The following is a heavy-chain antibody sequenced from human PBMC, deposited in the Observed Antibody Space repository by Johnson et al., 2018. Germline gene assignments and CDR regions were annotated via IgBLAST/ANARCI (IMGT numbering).Heavy chain of an antibody. CDR2: ISSSSSYI. J-gene: IGHJ3*02. Sequence: VQLVQSGGGLVQPGRSLRLSCAASGFTFDDYAMHWVRQAPGKGLEWVSSISSSSSYIYYADSVKGRFTISRDNAKNSLYLQMNSLRAEGTAVYYCARDHPGGCSCGTCSEVNAFDIWGQGTMVTVSS. CDR1: GFTFDDYA. V-gene: IGHV3-21*01. D-gene: IGHD2-15*01. CDR3: ARDHPGGCSCGTCSEVNAFDI.